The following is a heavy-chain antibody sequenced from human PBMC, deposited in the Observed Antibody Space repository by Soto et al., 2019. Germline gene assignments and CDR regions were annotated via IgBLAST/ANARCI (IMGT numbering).Heavy chain of an antibody. J-gene: IGHJ6*02. CDR1: GYTFTSYA. Sequence: ASVKVSCKASGYTFTSYAMHWVRQAPGQRLEWMGWINAGNGNTKYSQKFQGRVTITRDTSASTAYMELRSLRSDDTAVYYCARDDTAMAYYYYGMDVWGQGTTVTVSS. CDR2: INAGNGNT. CDR3: ARDDTAMAYYYYGMDV. V-gene: IGHV1-3*01. D-gene: IGHD5-18*01.